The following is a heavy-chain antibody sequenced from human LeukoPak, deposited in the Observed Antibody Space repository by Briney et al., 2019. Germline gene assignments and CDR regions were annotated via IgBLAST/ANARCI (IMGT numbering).Heavy chain of an antibody. D-gene: IGHD6-13*01. CDR1: GGSISSYY. Sequence: SETLSLTCTVSGGSISSYYWSWIRQPPGKGLEWIGYIYYSGSANYNPSLKSRVTISVDTSKNQFSLKLTSVTAADTAVYYCARRPPISSSWYGFDYWGQGTLVTVSS. CDR3: ARRPPISSSWYGFDY. J-gene: IGHJ4*02. CDR2: IYYSGSA. V-gene: IGHV4-59*08.